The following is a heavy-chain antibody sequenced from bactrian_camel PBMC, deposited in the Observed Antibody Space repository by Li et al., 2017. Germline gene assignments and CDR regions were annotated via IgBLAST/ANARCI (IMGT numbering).Heavy chain of an antibody. CDR2: ICIGRTGRGTE. CDR1: GYTYSSNC. D-gene: IGHD3*01. CDR3: VADPRPLVGRVLDYLGSFAY. V-gene: IGHV3S40*01. J-gene: IGHJ6*01. Sequence: DVQLVESGGGSVQAGGSLRLSCAASGYTYSSNCMAWFRQFPGNEREGVGAICIGRTGRGTEYYGDSVKGRFTISQDVTKNTVYLQMNSLEPEDTALYYCVADPRPLVGRVLDYLGSFAYWGQGTQVTVS.